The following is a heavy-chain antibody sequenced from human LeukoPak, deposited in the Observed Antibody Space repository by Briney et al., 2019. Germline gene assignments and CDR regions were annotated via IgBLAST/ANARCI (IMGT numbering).Heavy chain of an antibody. V-gene: IGHV1-69*04. Sequence: ASVKVSCKASGGTFSSYAISWVRQAPGQGLEWMGRIIPILGIANYAQKFQGRVTITADKSTSTAYMELSSLRSEDTAVYCCAGWGSRAPDAFDIWGQGTMVTVSS. CDR2: IIPILGIA. CDR3: AGWGSRAPDAFDI. CDR1: GGTFSSYA. J-gene: IGHJ3*02. D-gene: IGHD3-10*01.